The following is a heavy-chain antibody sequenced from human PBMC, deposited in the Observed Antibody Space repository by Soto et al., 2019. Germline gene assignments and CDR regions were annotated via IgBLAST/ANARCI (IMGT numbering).Heavy chain of an antibody. D-gene: IGHD2-15*01. CDR2: INQSGRT. V-gene: IGHV4-34*01. CDR3: ASGVVVLLAARSRGFWFDL. CDR1: RWSLSSFS. Sequence: QVQLQQWGAGLLKPSETLSLTCAVYRWSLSSFSWGWIRQSPGRGLEWIGEINQSGRTNYNPSLKSRATISVDTSDNQVSLTLSSVTAADTGVYYCASGVVVLLAARSRGFWFDLWGQGTLVTVSS. J-gene: IGHJ5*02.